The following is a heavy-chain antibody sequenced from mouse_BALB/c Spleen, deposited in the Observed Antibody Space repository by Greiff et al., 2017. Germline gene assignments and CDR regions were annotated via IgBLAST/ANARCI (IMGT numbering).Heavy chain of an antibody. J-gene: IGHJ2*01. V-gene: IGHV5-17*02. Sequence: EVQLQESGGGLVQPGGSRKLSCAASGFTFSSFGMHWVRQAPEKGLEWVAYISSGSSTIYYADTVKGRFTISRDNPKNTLFLQMTSLTSEDTAMYYCTREAITTVVVPFDYWGQGTTLTVSS. D-gene: IGHD1-1*01. CDR3: TREAITTVVVPFDY. CDR2: ISSGSSTI. CDR1: GFTFSSFG.